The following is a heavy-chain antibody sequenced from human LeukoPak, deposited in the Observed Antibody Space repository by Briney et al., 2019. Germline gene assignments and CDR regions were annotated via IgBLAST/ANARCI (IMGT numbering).Heavy chain of an antibody. CDR2: IIPILGIA. D-gene: IGHD1-26*01. J-gene: IGHJ4*02. Sequence: ASVKVSCKASGGTFSSYAISWVRQAPGQGLEWMGRIIPILGIANYAQKFQGRVTITADKSTSTAYMELSSLRSEDTAVYYCARAKVGATPYDYWGQGTLVTVSS. V-gene: IGHV1-69*04. CDR3: ARAKVGATPYDY. CDR1: GGTFSSYA.